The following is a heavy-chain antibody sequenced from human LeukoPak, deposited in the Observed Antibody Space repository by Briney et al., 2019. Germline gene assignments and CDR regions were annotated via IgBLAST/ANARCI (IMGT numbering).Heavy chain of an antibody. D-gene: IGHD3-10*01. CDR1: GGSISSYC. J-gene: IGHJ4*02. CDR2: IYYSGST. CDR3: ARVGRVWFGELLRNYFDY. V-gene: IGHV4-59*12. Sequence: PSETLSLTCTVSGGSISSYCWSWIRQPPGKGLEWIGYIYYSGSTNYNPSLKSRVTISVDTSKNQFSLKLSSVTAADTAVYYCARVGRVWFGELLRNYFDYWGQGTLVTVSS.